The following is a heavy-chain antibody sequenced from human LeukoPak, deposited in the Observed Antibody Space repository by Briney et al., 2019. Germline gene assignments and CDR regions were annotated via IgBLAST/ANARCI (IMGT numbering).Heavy chain of an antibody. D-gene: IGHD3-22*01. CDR3: ARESTDRYYYDSSGYYYEVRPLDY. CDR1: GYTFTSYD. J-gene: IGHJ4*02. V-gene: IGHV1-8*01. Sequence: GASVKVSCKASGYTFTSYDINWVRQATGQGLEWMGWMNPNSGNTGYAQKFQGRVTMTRNTSISTAYMELSSLRSEDTAVYYCARESTDRYYYDSSGYYYEVRPLDYWGQGTLVTVSS. CDR2: MNPNSGNT.